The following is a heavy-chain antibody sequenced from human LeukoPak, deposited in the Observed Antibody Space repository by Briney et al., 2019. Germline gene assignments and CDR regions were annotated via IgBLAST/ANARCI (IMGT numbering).Heavy chain of an antibody. V-gene: IGHV3-23*01. D-gene: IGHD6-13*01. CDR3: VGIAAAGPFDY. J-gene: IGHJ4*02. CDR1: GFTFSSYA. Sequence: GGSLRLSCAASGFTFSSYAMSWVRQAPGRGLEWVSAISGSGGSTYYADSVKGRFTISRDNSKNTLYLQMNSLRAEDTAVYYCVGIAAAGPFDYWGQGTLVTVSS. CDR2: ISGSGGST.